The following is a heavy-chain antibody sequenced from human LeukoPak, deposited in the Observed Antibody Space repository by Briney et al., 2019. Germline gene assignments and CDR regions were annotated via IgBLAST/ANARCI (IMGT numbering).Heavy chain of an antibody. D-gene: IGHD2-15*01. Sequence: GESLKISCKGSGYSFTTYWTGWVRQMPGKGLEWMGIIYPGDSDTKYSPSFQGQVTISADKSINTAYLQWSSLKASDTAMYYCARRYCSGGSCYSNFDYWGQGTLVTVSS. CDR2: IYPGDSDT. CDR3: ARRYCSGGSCYSNFDY. J-gene: IGHJ4*02. CDR1: GYSFTTYW. V-gene: IGHV5-51*01.